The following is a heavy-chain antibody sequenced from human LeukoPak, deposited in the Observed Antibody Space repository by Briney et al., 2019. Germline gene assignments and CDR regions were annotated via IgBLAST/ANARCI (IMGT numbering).Heavy chain of an antibody. CDR3: AKSRGPSYDHFFDS. D-gene: IGHD3-10*01. CDR1: GFTFRNYG. V-gene: IGHV3-30*18. Sequence: PGRSLRLSCEASGFTFRNYGMNWVRQAPGKGLEWVAVISSDSSKIYYADSVKDRFTISRDNSENAAFLQMNSLRVEDTAVYYCAKSRGPSYDHFFDSWGQGTLVTVSS. J-gene: IGHJ4*02. CDR2: ISSDSSKI.